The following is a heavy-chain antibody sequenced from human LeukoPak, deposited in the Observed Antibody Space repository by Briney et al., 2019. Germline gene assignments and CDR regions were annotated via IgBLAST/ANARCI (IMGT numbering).Heavy chain of an antibody. D-gene: IGHD6-19*01. CDR3: AKRGSSGWPREYYFDY. CDR2: ISGSGGST. J-gene: IGHJ4*02. V-gene: IGHV3-23*01. Sequence: GGSLRLSCAASGFTFSSYAMSWVRQAPGEGLEWVSAISGSGGSTYYADSVKGRFTISRDNSKNTLYLQMNSLRAEDTAVYYCAKRGSSGWPREYYFDYWGQGTLVTVSS. CDR1: GFTFSSYA.